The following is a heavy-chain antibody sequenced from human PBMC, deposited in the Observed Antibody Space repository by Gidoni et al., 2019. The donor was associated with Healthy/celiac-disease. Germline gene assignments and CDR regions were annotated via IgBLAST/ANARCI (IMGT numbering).Heavy chain of an antibody. CDR2: ISSSSSYI. Sequence: EVQLVESGGGLVKPGGSLRLSCAASGFTFSSYSMNWVRQAPGKGLEWVSSISSSSSYIYYADSVKGRFTISRDNAKNSLYLQMNSLRAEDTAVYYCARDFGYSSGWYISGAYYYYGMDVWGQGTTVTVSS. CDR1: GFTFSSYS. CDR3: ARDFGYSSGWYISGAYYYYGMDV. J-gene: IGHJ6*02. V-gene: IGHV3-21*01. D-gene: IGHD6-19*01.